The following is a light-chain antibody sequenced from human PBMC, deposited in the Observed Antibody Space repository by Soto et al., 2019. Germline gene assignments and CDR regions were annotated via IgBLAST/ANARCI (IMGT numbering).Light chain of an antibody. CDR2: GAS. CDR3: QQYGSSAWT. CDR1: QSVSRY. J-gene: IGKJ1*01. V-gene: IGKV3-20*01. Sequence: EIVLTQSPATLSLSPGERATLSCRASQSVSRYLAWYQQKPGQAPRLLIYGASNRATGIPDRFSGSGSGTDFTLTISRLEPEDFAVFYCQQYGSSAWTFGQGTKVDIK.